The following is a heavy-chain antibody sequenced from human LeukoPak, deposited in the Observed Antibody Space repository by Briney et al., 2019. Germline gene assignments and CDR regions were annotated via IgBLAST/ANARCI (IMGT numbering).Heavy chain of an antibody. CDR3: ARDQVDSSGWFDP. CDR2: INPNSGGT. D-gene: IGHD6-19*01. CDR1: GYTFTGYY. V-gene: IGHV1-2*02. J-gene: IGHJ5*02. Sequence: ASVKVSCKASGYTFTGYYMHWVRQAPGQGLEWMGWINPNSGGTNYAQKLQGRVTMTTDTSTSTAYMELRSLRSDDTAVYYCARDQVDSSGWFDPWGQGTLVTVSS.